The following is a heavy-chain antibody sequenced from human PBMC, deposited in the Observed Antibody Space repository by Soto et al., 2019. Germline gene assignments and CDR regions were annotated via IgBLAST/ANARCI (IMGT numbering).Heavy chain of an antibody. V-gene: IGHV3-15*01. CDR1: GFTFSNAW. J-gene: IGHJ4*02. CDR3: TTSTGSGWYAFDY. D-gene: IGHD6-19*01. CDR2: IKSKTDGGTT. Sequence: GGSLRLSCAASGFTFSNAWMSWVRQAPGKGLEWVGRIKSKTDGGTTDYAAPVKGRFTISRDDSKNTLYLQMNSLKTEDTAVYYCTTSTGSGWYAFDYWGQGTLVTVSS.